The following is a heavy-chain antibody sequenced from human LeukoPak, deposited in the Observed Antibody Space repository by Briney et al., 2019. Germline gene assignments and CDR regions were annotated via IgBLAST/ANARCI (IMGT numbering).Heavy chain of an antibody. J-gene: IGHJ4*02. CDR3: ARGLDGYNLRY. CDR2: VSSSDSTI. V-gene: IGHV3-48*03. Sequence: GGSLRLSCAASGFTFSNYEMDWVRQAPGKGLEWVSYVSSSDSTIYYADSVKGRFTISRDSAKNSLYLQMNSLRAEDTAVYYCARGLDGYNLRYWGQGTLVTVSS. D-gene: IGHD5-24*01. CDR1: GFTFSNYE.